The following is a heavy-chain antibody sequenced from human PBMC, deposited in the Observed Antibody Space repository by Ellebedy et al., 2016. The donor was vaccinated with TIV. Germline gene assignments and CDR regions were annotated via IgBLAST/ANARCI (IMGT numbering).Heavy chain of an antibody. CDR1: GFIFSSYG. V-gene: IGHV3-30*03. D-gene: IGHD3-22*01. CDR3: ARLSGYDSSYPYYYGMDV. J-gene: IGHJ6*02. CDR2: ISYDGSIK. Sequence: GESLKISCAASGFIFSSYGMHWVRQAPGKGLEWVTIISYDGSIKYYADSVKGRFTMSRDNAKNSLYLQMDSLRAEDTAVYYCARLSGYDSSYPYYYGMDVWGQGTTVTVSS.